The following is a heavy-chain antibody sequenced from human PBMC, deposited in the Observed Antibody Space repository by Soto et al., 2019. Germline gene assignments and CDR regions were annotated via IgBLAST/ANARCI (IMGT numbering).Heavy chain of an antibody. V-gene: IGHV1-3*01. CDR1: GYTFTSYA. CDR3: AIDQQAYCGGDCSSDY. Sequence: GASVKVSCKASGYTFTSYAMHWVRQAPGQRLEWMGWINAGNGNTKYSQKFQGRVTITRDTSASTAYMELSSLRSEDTAVYYCAIDQQAYCGGDCSSDYWGQGTLVTVSS. CDR2: INAGNGNT. J-gene: IGHJ4*02. D-gene: IGHD2-21*02.